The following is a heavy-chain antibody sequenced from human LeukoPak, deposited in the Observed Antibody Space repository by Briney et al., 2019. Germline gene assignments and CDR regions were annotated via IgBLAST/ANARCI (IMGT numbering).Heavy chain of an antibody. J-gene: IGHJ5*02. Sequence: GASVKVSCKASGGTFSSYAISWVRQAPGQGLEWMGWMNPNSGNTGYAQKFQGRVTMTRNTSISTAYMELSSLRSEDTAVYYCARGVAAAADSFDPWGQGTLVTVSS. V-gene: IGHV1-8*02. D-gene: IGHD6-13*01. CDR3: ARGVAAAADSFDP. CDR2: MNPNSGNT. CDR1: GGTFSSYA.